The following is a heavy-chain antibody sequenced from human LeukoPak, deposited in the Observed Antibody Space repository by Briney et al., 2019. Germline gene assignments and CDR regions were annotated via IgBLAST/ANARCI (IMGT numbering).Heavy chain of an antibody. D-gene: IGHD6-13*01. Sequence: PGGSLRLSCAASGFTFSSYAMSWVRQTPGKGLEWVSAISGSGGSTYYADSVKGRFTISRDNSKNTLYLQMNSLRAEDTAVYYCAKLLYSSSWPIFDYWGQGTLVTVSS. J-gene: IGHJ4*02. V-gene: IGHV3-23*01. CDR2: ISGSGGST. CDR3: AKLLYSSSWPIFDY. CDR1: GFTFSSYA.